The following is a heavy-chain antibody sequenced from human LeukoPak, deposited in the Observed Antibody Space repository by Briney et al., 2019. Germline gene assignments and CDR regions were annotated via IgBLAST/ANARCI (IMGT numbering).Heavy chain of an antibody. CDR1: GFTFDDHA. Sequence: GGSLRLSCAASGFTFDDHAMHWVRHAPGKGLEWVSVIGWNSGGIDYADSMKGRFTISRDNAKNSLYLQMNSLRAEDTALYYCAKAGTVPFFDCWGQGTLVTVSS. CDR2: IGWNSGGI. CDR3: AKAGTVPFFDC. V-gene: IGHV3-9*01. D-gene: IGHD6-13*01. J-gene: IGHJ4*02.